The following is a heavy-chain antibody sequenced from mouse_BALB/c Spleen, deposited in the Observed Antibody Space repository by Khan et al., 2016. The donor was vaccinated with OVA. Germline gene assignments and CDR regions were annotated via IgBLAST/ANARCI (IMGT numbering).Heavy chain of an antibody. CDR3: ARQNYYGKAYYAMDY. D-gene: IGHD2-1*01. CDR1: GYTFTSYW. V-gene: IGHV1S41*01. Sequence: DLVKPGASVKLSCKASGYTFTSYWINWIKQRPGQGLEWIGRIGPGSGSTDYNEMFRDKATLTVDTSSSTVYIQLSSLSSEDSAVYICARQNYYGKAYYAMDYWGQGTSVTVSS. CDR2: IGPGSGST. J-gene: IGHJ4*01.